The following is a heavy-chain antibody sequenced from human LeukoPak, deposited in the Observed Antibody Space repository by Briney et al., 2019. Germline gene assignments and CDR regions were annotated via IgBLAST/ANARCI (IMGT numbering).Heavy chain of an antibody. CDR1: GGSISSYY. CDR2: IYSSGST. CDR3: AREDRYCSGGSCYS. J-gene: IGHJ4*02. Sequence: PSETLSLTCTVSGGSISSYYWSWIRQPAGKGLEWIGRIYSSGSTNYNPSLKSRVSISLDTSKNQFSLKLSSVTAADTAVYYCAREDRYCSGGSCYSWGQGTLVTVSS. V-gene: IGHV4-4*07. D-gene: IGHD2-15*01.